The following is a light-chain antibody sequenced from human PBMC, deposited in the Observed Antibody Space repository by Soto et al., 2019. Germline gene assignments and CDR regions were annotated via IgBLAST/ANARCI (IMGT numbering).Light chain of an antibody. CDR1: QSVSGD. J-gene: IGKJ5*01. CDR3: QQYNNWPIT. V-gene: IGKV3-15*01. CDR2: DAS. Sequence: EIVLTQSPATLSVSPGERATLSCRASQSVSGDLAWYHHKPGQAPRLLIYDASTRALDTPARFAGSGAGTEFTLTISSLLSEDFAVYFCQQYNNWPITFGQGTRLEIK.